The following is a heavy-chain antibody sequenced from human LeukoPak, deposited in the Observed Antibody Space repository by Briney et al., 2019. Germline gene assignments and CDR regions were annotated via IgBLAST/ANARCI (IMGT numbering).Heavy chain of an antibody. D-gene: IGHD3-3*01. Sequence: GASVKVSCKASGYTFTSYGISWVRQAPGQGLEWMGWIIPILGIANYAQKFQGRVTITADKSTSTAYMELSSLRSEDTAVYYCARGLKIFGVIFDYWGQGILVTVSS. CDR1: GYTFTSYG. J-gene: IGHJ4*02. CDR3: ARGLKIFGVIFDY. CDR2: IIPILGIA. V-gene: IGHV1-69*10.